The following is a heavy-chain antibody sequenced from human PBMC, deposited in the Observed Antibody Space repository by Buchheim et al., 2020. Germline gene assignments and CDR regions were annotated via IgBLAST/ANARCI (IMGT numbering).Heavy chain of an antibody. V-gene: IGHV3-7*01. CDR2: IKQDGSEK. J-gene: IGHJ4*02. D-gene: IGHD6-13*01. Sequence: EMQLVESGGGLVQPGGSLRLSCAASGFTFSNYWINWVRQAPGKGLEWVANIKQDGSEKNYVDSVKGRFTISRDNAKNSLYLELNSLRVEDTAAYYCARGYSNAFDCWGQGTL. CDR3: ARGYSNAFDC. CDR1: GFTFSNYW.